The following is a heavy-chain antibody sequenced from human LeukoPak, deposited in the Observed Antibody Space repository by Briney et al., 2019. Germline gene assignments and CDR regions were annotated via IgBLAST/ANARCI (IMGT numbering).Heavy chain of an antibody. J-gene: IGHJ4*02. Sequence: GGSLRLSCAVSGFTFSSSWMHWVRQAPGKGLLWVSRINSDGSSTSYADSVKGRFTISRGNAKSSLYLQMNSLRAEDTAVYYCAREGNSGYDYFDYWGQGALVTVSS. CDR2: INSDGSST. D-gene: IGHD5-12*01. V-gene: IGHV3-74*01. CDR1: GFTFSSSW. CDR3: AREGNSGYDYFDY.